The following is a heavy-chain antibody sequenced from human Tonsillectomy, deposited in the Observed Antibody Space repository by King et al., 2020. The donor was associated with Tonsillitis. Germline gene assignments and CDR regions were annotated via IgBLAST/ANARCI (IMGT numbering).Heavy chain of an antibody. CDR1: GFIFSSYA. J-gene: IGHJ4*02. Sequence: VQLVESGGGLVQPGGSLRLSCAASGFIFSSYAMSWVRQAPGKGLEWVSVFYSGGSTTYYADFVKGRFTISRDNSKNTLYLQMNSLRAEDTAVYFCAKGGGYSGYGNFDYWGQGTLVTVSS. CDR2: FYSGGSTT. CDR3: AKGGGYSGYGNFDY. V-gene: IGHV3-23*03. D-gene: IGHD5-12*01.